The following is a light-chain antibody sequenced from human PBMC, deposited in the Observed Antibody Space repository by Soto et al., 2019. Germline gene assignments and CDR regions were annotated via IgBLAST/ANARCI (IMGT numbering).Light chain of an antibody. J-gene: IGKJ4*01. CDR1: QSISTW. CDR3: QQYNTSPLT. Sequence: DIQMTQSPSTLSASVGDRATITCRASQSISTWLAWYQQKPGKAPKLLIYKASSLEGGVPSRFSGSGSGTEFNITISSLQPDDFATYYCQQYNTSPLTFGGGTTVDIK. V-gene: IGKV1-5*03. CDR2: KAS.